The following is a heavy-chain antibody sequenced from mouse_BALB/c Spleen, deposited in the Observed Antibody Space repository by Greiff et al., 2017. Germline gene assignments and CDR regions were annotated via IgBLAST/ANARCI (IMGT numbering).Heavy chain of an antibody. CDR2: ISYSGST. Sequence: EVHLVESGPGLVKPSQSLSLTCTVTGYSITSDYAWNWIRQFPGNKLEWMGYISYSGSTSYNPSLKSRISITRDTSKNQFFLQLNSVTTEDTATYYCARGDDWYFDVWGAGTTVTVSS. CDR3: ARGDDWYFDV. V-gene: IGHV3-2*02. CDR1: GYSITSDYA. J-gene: IGHJ1*01. D-gene: IGHD3-3*01.